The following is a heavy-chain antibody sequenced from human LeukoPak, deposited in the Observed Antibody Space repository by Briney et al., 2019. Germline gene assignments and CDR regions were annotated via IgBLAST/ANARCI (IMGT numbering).Heavy chain of an antibody. CDR3: ARDRGNYDAFDI. CDR2: ISSSGSTI. D-gene: IGHD1-26*01. J-gene: IGHJ3*02. V-gene: IGHV3-48*03. CDR1: GFTFSSYE. Sequence: GGSLRLSCAASGFTFSSYEMNWVRQAPGKGLEWVSYISSSGSTIYYADSVKGRFTISRDNAKNSLYLQMNSLRAEDTAVYYCARDRGNYDAFDIWGQGTMVTVSS.